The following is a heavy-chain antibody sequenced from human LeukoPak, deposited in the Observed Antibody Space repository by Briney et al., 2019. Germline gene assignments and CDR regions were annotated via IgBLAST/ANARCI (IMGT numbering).Heavy chain of an antibody. CDR2: IYYSGSA. CDR3: ARAGGVKTAALDLDY. D-gene: IGHD6-25*01. J-gene: IGHJ4*02. Sequence: SETLSLTCTVSGGSISDYSWSWIRQPPGKGLEWIGNIYYSGSANHNPSLKSRVTISRDTSKNQFSLKLTSVTTADTAVYYCARAGGVKTAALDLDYWGQGALVTVSS. CDR1: GGSISDYS. V-gene: IGHV4-59*01.